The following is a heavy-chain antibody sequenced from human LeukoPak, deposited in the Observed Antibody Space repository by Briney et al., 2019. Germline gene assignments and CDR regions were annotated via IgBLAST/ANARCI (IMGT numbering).Heavy chain of an antibody. CDR2: ISGSGGST. CDR3: AKDWEQYYYDSSGYFDY. Sequence: PGGSLRLSCAASGFTFSSYAMSWVRQAPGKGLEWVSAISGSGGSTYYADSVKGRFTISRDNSKNTLYLQMNSLRAEDTAVYYCAKDWEQYYYDSSGYFDYWGQGTLVTVSS. J-gene: IGHJ4*02. V-gene: IGHV3-23*01. CDR1: GFTFSSYA. D-gene: IGHD3-22*01.